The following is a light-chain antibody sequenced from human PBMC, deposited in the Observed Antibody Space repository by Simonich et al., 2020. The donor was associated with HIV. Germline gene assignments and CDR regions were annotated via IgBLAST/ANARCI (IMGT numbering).Light chain of an antibody. CDR1: QSLLHSDGKTY. CDR3: MQGIQLPPIT. CDR2: EGS. V-gene: IGKV2D-29*02. Sequence: DIVMTQTPLSLSVTPGQPASISCKSSQSLLHSDGKTYLYWYLQKPGQSPQLLIYEGSNRFSGVPDRFSGNGSGTDCTLRISRVEAEDVGVYYCMQGIQLPPITFGQGTRLEIK. J-gene: IGKJ5*01.